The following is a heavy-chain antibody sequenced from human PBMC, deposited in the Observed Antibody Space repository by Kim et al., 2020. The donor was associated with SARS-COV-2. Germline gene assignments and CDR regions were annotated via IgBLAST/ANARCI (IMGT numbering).Heavy chain of an antibody. V-gene: IGHV3-53*01. CDR3: ARGPWWDYSFDY. CDR1: GFTVSSNY. CDR2: IYSGGST. J-gene: IGHJ4*02. Sequence: GGSLRLSCAASGFTVSSNYMSWVRQAPGKGLEWVSVIYSGGSTYYADSVKGRFTISRDNSKNTLYLQMNSLRAEDTAVYYCARGPWWDYSFDYWGQGTLVTVSS. D-gene: IGHD4-4*01.